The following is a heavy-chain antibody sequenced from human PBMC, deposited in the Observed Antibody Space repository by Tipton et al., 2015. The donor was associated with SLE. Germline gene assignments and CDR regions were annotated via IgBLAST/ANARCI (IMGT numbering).Heavy chain of an antibody. CDR2: IYYSGTT. V-gene: IGHV4-39*07. CDR3: AKADGVVGGQVPYWYFDL. CDR1: GGSISSYNYY. Sequence: TLSLTCAVSGGSISSYNYYWDWIRQPPGKGLAWIGSIYYSGTTYYNPSLKSRVTISVDTSKNQFSLRLSSVTAADTAMYYCAKADGVVGGQVPYWYFDLWGRGTLVTVSS. J-gene: IGHJ2*01. D-gene: IGHD2-21*01.